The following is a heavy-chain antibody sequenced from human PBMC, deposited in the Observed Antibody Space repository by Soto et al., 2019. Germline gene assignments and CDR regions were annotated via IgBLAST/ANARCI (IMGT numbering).Heavy chain of an antibody. D-gene: IGHD5-12*01. CDR3: APMATITKLDY. CDR2: IDPEVGAA. J-gene: IGHJ4*02. V-gene: IGHV1-24*01. CDR1: GHTLTELS. Sequence: VASVKVSCKISGHTLTELSIHWVRQAPGKGLEWMGGIDPEVGAAIYAHKWHGRVTVTEDKVTDTAYMELSGLNSEDTAVYYCAPMATITKLDYWGQGTLVTVSS.